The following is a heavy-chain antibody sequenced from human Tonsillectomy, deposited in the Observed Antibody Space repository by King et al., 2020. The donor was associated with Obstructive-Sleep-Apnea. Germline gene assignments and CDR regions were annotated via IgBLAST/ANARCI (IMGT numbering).Heavy chain of an antibody. CDR2: IIWNSGSI. J-gene: IGHJ6*02. CDR3: AKDSYYDSGGPYYYDMDV. Sequence: VQLVESGGGLVQPGRSLRLSCAASGFTFDVYAMHWVRQAPGKGLEWGSSIIWNSGSIAYADSVRGRFTISRANAKNSLYLQINSLGAEDTALYYCAKDSYYDSGGPYYYDMDVWGQGTPVTVSS. V-gene: IGHV3-9*01. CDR1: GFTFDVYA. D-gene: IGHD3-22*01.